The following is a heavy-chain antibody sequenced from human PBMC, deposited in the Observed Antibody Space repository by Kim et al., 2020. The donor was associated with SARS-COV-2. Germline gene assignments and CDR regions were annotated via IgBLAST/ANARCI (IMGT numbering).Heavy chain of an antibody. CDR2: INSYGSST. CDR1: GINFTRSW. Sequence: GGSLRLSCAASGINFTRSWMHWVRQSPGKVLVWVSRINSYGSSTSYADSVKCRFTISRDNAKNTLYLQMNSLRAEDTAVYYCARVGHLGADYWG. D-gene: IGHD1-26*01. V-gene: IGHV3-74*01. J-gene: IGHJ4*01. CDR3: ARVGHLGADY.